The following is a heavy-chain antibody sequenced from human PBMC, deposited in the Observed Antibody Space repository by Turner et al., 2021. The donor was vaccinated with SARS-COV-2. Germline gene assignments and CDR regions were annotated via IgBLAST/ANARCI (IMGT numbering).Heavy chain of an antibody. CDR2: ITSSDT. J-gene: IGHJ4*02. CDR3: VRDKDSSDYYY. Sequence: EVQLVESRGGLVKPGGSLRLSGAASGFTFSSYSMNWVRQAPGKGLGWVSSITSSDTYYADSVKGRFTNSRDNAKNSLYLQMNSLRAEDTAVYYCVRDKDSSDYYYWGQGTLVTVSS. CDR1: GFTFSSYS. D-gene: IGHD3-22*01. V-gene: IGHV3-21*01.